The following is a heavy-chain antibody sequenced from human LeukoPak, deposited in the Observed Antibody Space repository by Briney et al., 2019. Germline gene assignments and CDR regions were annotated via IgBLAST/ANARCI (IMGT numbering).Heavy chain of an antibody. CDR1: GFTFSSHA. V-gene: IGHV3-23*01. CDR3: ARGGISRKMDFDY. D-gene: IGHD2/OR15-2a*01. J-gene: IGHJ4*02. CDR2: ITNDNYDT. Sequence: GGSLRLSCAASGFTFSSHAMSWVRQAPEKGLEWVSSITNDNYDTFYADSVKGRFTISRDESKTTLYLQMKSLRAEDTAVYYCARGGISRKMDFDYWGQGTLVTVSS.